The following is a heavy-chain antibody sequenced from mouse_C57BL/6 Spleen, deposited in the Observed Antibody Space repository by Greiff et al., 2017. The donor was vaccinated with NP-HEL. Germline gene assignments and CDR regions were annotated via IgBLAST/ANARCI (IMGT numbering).Heavy chain of an antibody. J-gene: IGHJ3*01. CDR1: GYTFTDYE. CDR2: IDPETGGT. CDR3: TRRTAQATLAWFAY. Sequence: QVQLQQSGAELVRPGASVTLSCKASGYTFTDYEMHWVKQTPVHGLEWIGAIDPETGGTAYNQKFKGKAILTADKSSSTAYMELRSLTSEDSAVYYCTRRTAQATLAWFAYWGQGTLVTVSA. V-gene: IGHV1-15*01. D-gene: IGHD3-2*02.